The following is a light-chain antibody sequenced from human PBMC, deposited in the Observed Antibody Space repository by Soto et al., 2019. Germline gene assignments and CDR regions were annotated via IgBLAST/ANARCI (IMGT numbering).Light chain of an antibody. V-gene: IGKV3-15*01. CDR2: GAS. Sequence: EIAKTQSPAILSVSLGESATLSCRASQSVSSNLAWDQQKPGQAPRLIIYGASTRATGIPARFSGSGSGTEFTLTISIPQPDDYATYYSHQYNSYSTWSYGQGTKVDIK. CDR3: HQYNSYSTWS. J-gene: IGKJ1*01. CDR1: QSVSSN.